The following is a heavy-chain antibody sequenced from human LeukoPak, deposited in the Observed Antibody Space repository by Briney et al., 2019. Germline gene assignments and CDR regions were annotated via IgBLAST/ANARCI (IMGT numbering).Heavy chain of an antibody. CDR1: GFTFSSYW. J-gene: IGHJ5*02. V-gene: IGHV3-74*01. Sequence: GSLRLSCVASGFTFSSYWMHWVRQDPRKGLVWVSRINGDGRNINYADSVKGRFTISRDNSGNTLYLQLNSLRAEDTAVYYCAKDAYYDFWSGSPWGQGTLVTVSS. CDR2: INGDGRNI. D-gene: IGHD3-3*01. CDR3: AKDAYYDFWSGSP.